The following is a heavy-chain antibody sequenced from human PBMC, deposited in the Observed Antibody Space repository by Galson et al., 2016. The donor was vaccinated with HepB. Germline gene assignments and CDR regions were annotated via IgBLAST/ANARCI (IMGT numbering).Heavy chain of an antibody. CDR1: GFTFSAYS. V-gene: IGHV3-48*02. CDR3: ARSDYFEGFDY. J-gene: IGHJ4*02. Sequence: SLRLSCAASGFTFSAYSITWVRQAPGRGLEWVSYISSSSSTIYYADSVKGRFTISRDNGKESLYLEMISLRDEDTAVYYCARSDYFEGFDYWGQGTLVTVTS. D-gene: IGHD2/OR15-2a*01. CDR2: ISSSSSTI.